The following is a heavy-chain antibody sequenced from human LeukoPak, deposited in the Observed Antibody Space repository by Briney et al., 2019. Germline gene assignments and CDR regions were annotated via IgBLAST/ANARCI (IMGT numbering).Heavy chain of an antibody. J-gene: IGHJ4*02. CDR3: AREVSGDLDY. CDR1: GFTFSSYS. CDR2: ISSSSSYI. D-gene: IGHD7-27*01. V-gene: IGHV3-21*01. Sequence: PGGSLKLSCAASGFTFSSYSMNWVRQAPGKGLEWVSSISSSSSYIYYADSVKGRFTISRDNAKNSLYLQMNSLRAEDTAVYYCAREVSGDLDYWGQGTLVTVSS.